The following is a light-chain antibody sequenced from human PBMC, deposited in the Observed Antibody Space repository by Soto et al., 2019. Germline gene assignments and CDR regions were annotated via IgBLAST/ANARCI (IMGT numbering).Light chain of an antibody. V-gene: IGLV2-14*03. CDR3: SSYTTSNTRQIV. CDR1: SSDVGGYNY. CDR2: DVS. J-gene: IGLJ1*01. Sequence: QSALTQPASVSGSPGQSITISYTGTSSDVGGYNYVSWYQHHPGKAPKLIIYDVSNRPSGVSIRFSASKSDNTASLTISGLQPEDEADYHCSSYTTSNTRQIVFGTRTKVTVL.